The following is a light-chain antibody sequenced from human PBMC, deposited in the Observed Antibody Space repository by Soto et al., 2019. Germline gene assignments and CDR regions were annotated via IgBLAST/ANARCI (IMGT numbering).Light chain of an antibody. J-gene: IGKJ4*02. V-gene: IGKV3-11*01. CDR3: QQRSSWPLT. Sequence: EIVMTQSPATLSVSPGERATLSCRASQSVSSKSLVWYQQKPGQAPRLLIDGASNRATGIPARFSGSGSGTDFTLTISSLEPEDFAVYFCQQRSSWPLTFGGGTKVDIK. CDR2: GAS. CDR1: QSVSSKS.